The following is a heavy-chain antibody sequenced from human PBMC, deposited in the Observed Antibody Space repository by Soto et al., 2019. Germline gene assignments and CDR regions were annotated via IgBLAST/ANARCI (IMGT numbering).Heavy chain of an antibody. V-gene: IGHV4-39*01. J-gene: IGHJ5*02. CDR2: IYYSGST. Sequence: PAETLSLTCTVSGGSISSSSYYWGWIRQPPGKGLEWIGSIYYSGSTYYNPSLKSRVTISVDTSKNQFSLKLSSVTAADTAVYYCARQEPGITIFGVVLNWFDPWGQGTLVTVSS. CDR3: ARQEPGITIFGVVLNWFDP. CDR1: GGSISSSSYY. D-gene: IGHD3-3*01.